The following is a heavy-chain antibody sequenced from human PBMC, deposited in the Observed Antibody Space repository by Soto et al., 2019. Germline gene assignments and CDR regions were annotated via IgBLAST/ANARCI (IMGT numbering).Heavy chain of an antibody. D-gene: IGHD1-26*01. CDR3: TRDGGRHSGGIDY. J-gene: IGHJ4*02. CDR1: GGTFSSYS. CDR2: IIPIFGTA. V-gene: IGHV1-69*01. Sequence: QVQLVQSGAEVKKPGSSVKVSCKASGGTFSSYSINWVRQAPGQGLEWMGEIIPIFGTANYAQKFQGRVTITADESTSTAYMELRSMRSEDTAVYDCTRDGGRHSGGIDYWGQGTRVTVSS.